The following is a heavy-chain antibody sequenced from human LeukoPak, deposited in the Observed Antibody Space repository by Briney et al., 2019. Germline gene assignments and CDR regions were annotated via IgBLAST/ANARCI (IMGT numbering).Heavy chain of an antibody. D-gene: IGHD6-19*01. CDR3: ARYNSAWKTDDY. CDR1: GFTFKSYW. CDR2: IKQDGSDK. Sequence: GGSLRLSCAASGFTFKSYWMTWVRQAPGKGLEWVADIKQDGSDKYYAGSVKGRFTISRDNAKNSLYLQMNSLRAEDTAVYFCARYNSAWKTDDYWGRGTLVTVSS. V-gene: IGHV3-7*03. J-gene: IGHJ4*02.